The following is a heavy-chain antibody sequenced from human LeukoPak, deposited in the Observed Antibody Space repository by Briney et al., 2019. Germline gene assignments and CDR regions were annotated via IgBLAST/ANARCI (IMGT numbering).Heavy chain of an antibody. CDR2: INPNSGGT. Sequence: ASVKVSCKASGYTFTGYYMHWVRQAPGQGLEWMGWINPNSGGTNYAQKFQGRVTMTRDTSISTAYMELSRLRSDDTAVYYCAQMGPRVVTAPIMNWGQGTLVTVSS. CDR1: GYTFTGYY. J-gene: IGHJ4*02. D-gene: IGHD2-21*02. CDR3: AQMGPRVVTAPIMN. V-gene: IGHV1-2*02.